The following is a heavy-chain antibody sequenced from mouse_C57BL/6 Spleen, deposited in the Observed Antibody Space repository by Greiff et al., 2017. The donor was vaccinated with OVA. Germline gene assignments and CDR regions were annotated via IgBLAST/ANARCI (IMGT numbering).Heavy chain of an antibody. D-gene: IGHD1-1*01. CDR2: IYPSDSET. CDR3: ARRDYGFAY. CDR1: GYTFTSYW. Sequence: QVQLQQPGAELVRPGSSVKLSCKASGYTFTSYWMDWVKQRPGQGLEWIGNIYPSDSETHYNQKFKGKATLTVDKSSSTAYMQLSRLTSEDSAVYYSARRDYGFAYWGQGTLVTVSA. J-gene: IGHJ3*01. V-gene: IGHV1-61*01.